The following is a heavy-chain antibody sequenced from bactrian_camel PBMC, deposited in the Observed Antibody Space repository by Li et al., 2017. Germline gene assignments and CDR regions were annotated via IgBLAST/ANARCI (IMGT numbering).Heavy chain of an antibody. Sequence: HVQLVESGGGSVRAGGSLRLSCSVSGFTASSSSMAWFRRAPGKEREGVAAIHTSGGRKYYAASVKGRFTISQDNAKNTVYLQMNSLKPEDTAMYYCAADYAIKRCLGAITEYNYWGQGTQVTVS. CDR2: IHTSGGRK. J-gene: IGHJ4*01. CDR1: GFTASSSS. D-gene: IGHD1*01. V-gene: IGHV3S1*01. CDR3: AADYAIKRCLGAITEYNY.